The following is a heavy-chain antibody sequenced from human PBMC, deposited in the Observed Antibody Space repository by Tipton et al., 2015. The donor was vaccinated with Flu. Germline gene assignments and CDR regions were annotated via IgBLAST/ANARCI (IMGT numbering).Heavy chain of an antibody. J-gene: IGHJ4*02. Sequence: TLSLTCTVSGGSISSSSYYWGWIRQPPGKGLEWIGSIYYSGSTYHNPSLKSRVTISVDTSKNQFSLKLSSVTAADTAVYYCARHRLTSSGLRYWGQGTLVTVSS. CDR2: IYYSGST. CDR3: ARHRLTSSGLRY. D-gene: IGHD6-19*01. V-gene: IGHV4-39*01. CDR1: GGSISSSSYY.